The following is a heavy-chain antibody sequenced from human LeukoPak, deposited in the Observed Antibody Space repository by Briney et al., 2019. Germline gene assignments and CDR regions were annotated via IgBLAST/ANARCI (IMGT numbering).Heavy chain of an antibody. Sequence: SATLSLTCTVSGGSISSYYWSCIRQHPGEGLEWIGYIYYSGSTDYNPSLKSRVTISVDTSKNQFSLKLSSVTAADTAVYYCARHDYNTGSGSYILDYWGQGTLVTVYS. V-gene: IGHV4-59*08. CDR1: GGSISSYY. D-gene: IGHD3-10*01. CDR3: ARHDYNTGSGSYILDY. CDR2: IYYSGST. J-gene: IGHJ4*02.